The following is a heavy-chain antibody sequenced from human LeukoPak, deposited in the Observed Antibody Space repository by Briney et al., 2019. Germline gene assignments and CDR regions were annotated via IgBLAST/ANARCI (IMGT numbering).Heavy chain of an antibody. V-gene: IGHV3-30*19. CDR3: ARDRGVGATFVDAFDI. CDR1: GFTFSDYG. D-gene: IGHD1-26*01. Sequence: GKSLRLSYTASGFTFSDYGMHWVRQPPGKGLEWVAVISYDGSNKYYADSVKGRFTISRDNSKNTLYLQMNSLRAEDTAVYYCARDRGVGATFVDAFDIWGQGTMVTVSS. CDR2: ISYDGSNK. J-gene: IGHJ3*02.